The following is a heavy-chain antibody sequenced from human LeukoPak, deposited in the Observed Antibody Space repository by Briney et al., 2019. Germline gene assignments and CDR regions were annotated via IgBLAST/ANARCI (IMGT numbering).Heavy chain of an antibody. CDR1: GFXFSSYA. CDR2: IGASGGST. Sequence: GGSLRLSCATPGFXFSSYAISWVRQAPGKGLEWVSGIGASGGSTYYADPVKGRFTISRDNSKNTLYLQMNSLRAEDTAVYYCARERGTYSSRYFDYWGQGTLVTVSS. V-gene: IGHV3-23*01. J-gene: IGHJ4*02. CDR3: ARERGTYSSRYFDY. D-gene: IGHD6-13*01.